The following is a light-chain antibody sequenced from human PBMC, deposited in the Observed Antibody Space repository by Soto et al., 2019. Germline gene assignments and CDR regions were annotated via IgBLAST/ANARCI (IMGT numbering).Light chain of an antibody. CDR3: AAWDDSLNGWV. V-gene: IGLV1-44*01. J-gene: IGLJ3*02. Sequence: QSVLTQPPSASGTPEQRVIISCSGSSSNIGSNTVNWYQQLPGTAPKLLIYSNNQRPSGVPDRFSGSKSGTSASLAISGLQSEDEADYYCAAWDDSLNGWVFGGGTKLTVL. CDR1: SSNIGSNT. CDR2: SNN.